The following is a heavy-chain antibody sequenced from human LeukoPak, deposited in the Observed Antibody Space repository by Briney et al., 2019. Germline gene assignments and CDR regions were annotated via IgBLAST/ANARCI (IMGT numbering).Heavy chain of an antibody. D-gene: IGHD2-21*02. J-gene: IGHJ3*02. Sequence: GGSLRLSCAASGFTFSSYAMSWVRQAPGKGLEWVSAISGSGGSTYYADSVKGRFTISRDNSKNTLYLQMNSLRAEDTAVYYCAKSLANCGGDCYDAFDIWGQGTMVTVSS. CDR2: ISGSGGST. CDR1: GFTFSSYA. V-gene: IGHV3-23*01. CDR3: AKSLANCGGDCYDAFDI.